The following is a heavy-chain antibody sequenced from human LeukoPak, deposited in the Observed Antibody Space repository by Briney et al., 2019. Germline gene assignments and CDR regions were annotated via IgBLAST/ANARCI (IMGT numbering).Heavy chain of an antibody. CDR3: ARGRYSGYLDY. CDR1: DGSFSGYY. CDR2: INHSGST. V-gene: IGHV4-34*01. D-gene: IGHD5-12*01. Sequence: SGTLSLTCAVYDGSFSGYYWSWFRQPPGKGLEWIGEINHSGSTNYNPSLKSRVTISVDTSKNQFSLKLSSVTAADTAVYYCARGRYSGYLDYWGQGTLVTVSS. J-gene: IGHJ4*02.